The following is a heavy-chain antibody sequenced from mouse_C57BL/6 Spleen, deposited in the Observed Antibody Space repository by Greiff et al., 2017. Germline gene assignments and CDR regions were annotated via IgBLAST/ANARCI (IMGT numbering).Heavy chain of an antibody. CDR2: IDPSDSYT. Sequence: QVQLQQPGAELVMPGASVKLSCKASGYTFTSYWMHWVKQRPGQGLEWIGEIDPSDSYTNYNQKFKGKSTLTVDKSSSTAYMQLSSLTSEDSAVYYCARRDYGSSYEYFDVWGTGTTVTVSS. CDR1: GYTFTSYW. D-gene: IGHD1-1*01. CDR3: ARRDYGSSYEYFDV. V-gene: IGHV1-69*01. J-gene: IGHJ1*03.